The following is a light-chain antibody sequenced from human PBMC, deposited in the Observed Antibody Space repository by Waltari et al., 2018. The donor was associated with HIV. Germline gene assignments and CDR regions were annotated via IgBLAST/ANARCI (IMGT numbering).Light chain of an antibody. CDR1: QSVNSN. CDR3: HHYNNWRET. Sequence: EILMTQSPATLSVSPGERATLSCRARQSVNSNLAWYQQKPGQTPRRLIYGTSTRATDIPARFSGSGSVTEFTRTISSLQSEDFAVYYCHHYNNWRETFGQGTKVEIK. CDR2: GTS. V-gene: IGKV3-15*01. J-gene: IGKJ1*01.